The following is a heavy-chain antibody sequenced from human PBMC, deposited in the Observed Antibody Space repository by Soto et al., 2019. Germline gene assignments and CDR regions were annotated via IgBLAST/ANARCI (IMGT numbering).Heavy chain of an antibody. V-gene: IGHV1-46*01. J-gene: IGHJ4*02. CDR1: GYTFTSYY. CDR2: INPSGGST. CDR3: ARDGPNFFCSSTSCYAGFDY. Sequence: ASVKVSCKASGYTFTSYYMHWVRQAPGQGLEWMGIINPSGGSTSYAQKFQGRVTMTRDTSTSTVYMELSSLRSEDTAVYYCARDGPNFFCSSTSCYAGFDYWGQGTLVTVSS. D-gene: IGHD2-2*01.